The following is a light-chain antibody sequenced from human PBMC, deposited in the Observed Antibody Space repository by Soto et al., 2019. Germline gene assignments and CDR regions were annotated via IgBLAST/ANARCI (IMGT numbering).Light chain of an antibody. CDR1: ESIRTW. Sequence: DIQMTQSPSTLSASIGDRVTITCRASESIRTWLAWYQHKPGKAPKFLIYDASSLESGVPSRFSGSGSGTEFPLTISNLQPDDCATYFCQQYHNYPRTFGQGTKVEIK. CDR3: QQYHNYPRT. J-gene: IGKJ1*01. V-gene: IGKV1-5*01. CDR2: DAS.